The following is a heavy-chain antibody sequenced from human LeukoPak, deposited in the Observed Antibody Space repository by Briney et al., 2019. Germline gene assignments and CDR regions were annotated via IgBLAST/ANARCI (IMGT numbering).Heavy chain of an antibody. CDR1: GYTFTSYY. V-gene: IGHV1-69*13. D-gene: IGHD6-19*01. Sequence: SVKVSCKASGYTFTSYYMHWVRQAPGQGLEWMGGIIPIFGTANYAQKFQGRVTITADESTSTAYMELSSLRSEDTAVYYCASCASNKYSSGWYDSFDYWGQGTLVTVSS. CDR3: ASCASNKYSSGWYDSFDY. CDR2: IIPIFGTA. J-gene: IGHJ4*02.